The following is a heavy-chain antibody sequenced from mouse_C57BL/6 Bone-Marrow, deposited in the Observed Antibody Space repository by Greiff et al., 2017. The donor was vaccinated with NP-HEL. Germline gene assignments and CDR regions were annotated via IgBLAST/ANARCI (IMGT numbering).Heavy chain of an antibody. Sequence: LVESVAELVRPGASVKLSCTASGFNIKNTYMHWVKQRPEQGLEWIGRIDPANGNTKYAPKFQGKATITADTSSNTAYLQLSSLTSEDTAIYYCAGGLRRFLYAMDYWGQGTSVTVSS. D-gene: IGHD2-4*01. V-gene: IGHV14-3*01. CDR2: IDPANGNT. CDR1: GFNIKNTY. J-gene: IGHJ4*01. CDR3: AGGLRRFLYAMDY.